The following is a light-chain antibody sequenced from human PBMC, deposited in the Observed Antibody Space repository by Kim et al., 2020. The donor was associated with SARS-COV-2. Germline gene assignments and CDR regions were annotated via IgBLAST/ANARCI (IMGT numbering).Light chain of an antibody. J-gene: IGKJ4*01. V-gene: IGKV1D-16*01. CDR1: RGISKW. Sequence: DVQMTQSPSSLSASVGDRVTITCRASRGISKWLAWYHQKPEKAPKPLIYGASSLHSGVPSRFSGSGSGTDFILTISSLQPEDFGTYYCQQYYSYPVTFGGGTKVDIK. CDR2: GAS. CDR3: QQYYSYPVT.